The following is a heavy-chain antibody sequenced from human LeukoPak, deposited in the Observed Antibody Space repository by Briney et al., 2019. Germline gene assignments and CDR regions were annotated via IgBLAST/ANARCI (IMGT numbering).Heavy chain of an antibody. Sequence: SETLSLTCTVSGGSISSYYWSWIRQPPGKGLECIGYIYYSGSTNYNPSLKSRVTISVDTSKNQFSLKLSSVTAADTAVYYCARGGWRSYYYDSSDVFDIWGQGTMVTVSS. V-gene: IGHV4-59*12. D-gene: IGHD3-22*01. CDR1: GGSISSYY. CDR2: IYYSGST. CDR3: ARGGWRSYYYDSSDVFDI. J-gene: IGHJ3*02.